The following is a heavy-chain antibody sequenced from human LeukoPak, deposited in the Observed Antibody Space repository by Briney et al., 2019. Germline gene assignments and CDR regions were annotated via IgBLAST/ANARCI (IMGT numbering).Heavy chain of an antibody. V-gene: IGHV4-39*01. D-gene: IGHD3-9*01. CDR2: IYYRGST. CDR3: ARHLNYYYYMDV. CDR1: GGSISSSSYY. J-gene: IGHJ6*03. Sequence: SETLSLTCTVSGGSISSSSYYWGWIRQPPGKGLEWIGSIYYRGSTYYNPSLKSRVTISVDTSKNQFSLKLSSVTAADTAVYYCARHLNYYYYMDVWGKGTTVTVSS.